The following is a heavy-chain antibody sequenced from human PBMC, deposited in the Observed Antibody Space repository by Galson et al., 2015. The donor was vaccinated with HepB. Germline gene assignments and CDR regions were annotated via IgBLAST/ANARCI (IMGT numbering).Heavy chain of an antibody. Sequence: SLRLSCAASGFTFSSYNMNWVRQAPGKGLEWISYISATGTTILYADSVKGRFTISRDNDKNSVFLQMKSLRAEDTALYYCAKEGVVLVGVGTYLDPWGQGTLVTVSS. CDR3: AKEGVVLVGVGTYLDP. CDR1: GFTFSSYN. V-gene: IGHV3-48*04. J-gene: IGHJ5*02. CDR2: ISATGTTI. D-gene: IGHD3-3*01.